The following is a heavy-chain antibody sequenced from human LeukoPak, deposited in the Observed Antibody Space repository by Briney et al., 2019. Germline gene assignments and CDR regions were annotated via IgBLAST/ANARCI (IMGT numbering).Heavy chain of an antibody. CDR1: GGSITSSSNY. CDR3: AREGPLTPTGDWFDS. D-gene: IGHD4-17*01. CDR2: IYYSGTT. Sequence: SETLSLTCTVSGGSITSSSNYWGWIRQHPGKGLEWIGSIYYSGTTYYNPSLESRVTLSIETSKSQFSPKVASVTAADTAVYFCAREGPLTPTGDWFDSWGQGTLVTVSS. V-gene: IGHV4-39*07. J-gene: IGHJ5*01.